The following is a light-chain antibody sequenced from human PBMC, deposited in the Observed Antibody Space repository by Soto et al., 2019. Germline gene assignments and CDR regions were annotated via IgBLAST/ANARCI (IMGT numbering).Light chain of an antibody. V-gene: IGKV3-20*01. CDR1: QSVSNN. CDR3: QQYGSSPLYT. J-gene: IGKJ2*01. CDR2: GAS. Sequence: VMTQSPDTLSVSPGERVTLSCRASQSVSNNLAWYQQKPGQAPRLLIYGASSRATGIPDRFSGSGSGTDFTLTISRLEPEDFAVYYCQQYGSSPLYTFGQGTKLEIK.